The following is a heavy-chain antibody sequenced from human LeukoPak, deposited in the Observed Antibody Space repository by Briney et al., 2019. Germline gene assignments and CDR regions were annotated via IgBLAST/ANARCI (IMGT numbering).Heavy chain of an antibody. CDR3: ARGVEPLAANTLAY. D-gene: IGHD1-14*01. CDR2: LYSDGNT. CDR1: GFTVITND. V-gene: IGHV3-53*01. J-gene: IGHJ4*02. Sequence: PWGSLRLSCAASGFTVITNDMTWVRQAPGKGLEWVSVLYSDGNTKYADSVQGRFTISRDSSKNTLYLEMNSLSPDDTAVYYCARGVEPLAANTLAYWGQGTLVTVSS.